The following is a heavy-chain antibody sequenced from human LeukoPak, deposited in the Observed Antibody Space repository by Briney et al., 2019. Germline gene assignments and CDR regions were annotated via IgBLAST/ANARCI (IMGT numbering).Heavy chain of an antibody. CDR1: GITVSGYD. V-gene: IGHV3-13*01. CDR3: ARDAVPGRGGAFDY. CDR2: IGPAGDT. Sequence: PGGSLRLSCAASGITVSGYDMHWVRQGTGKNLEWVSAIGPAGDTYYSDSVKGRFTISGEDARNSLYLQMNSLTAEDTAVYYCARDAVPGRGGAFDYWGQGTLVIVSS. D-gene: IGHD6-19*01. J-gene: IGHJ4*02.